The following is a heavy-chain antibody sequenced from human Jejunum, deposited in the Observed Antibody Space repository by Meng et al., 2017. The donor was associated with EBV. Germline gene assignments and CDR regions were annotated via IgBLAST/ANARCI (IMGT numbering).Heavy chain of an antibody. CDR1: GFDFNSHG. CDR3: ARDLTSGSSIGW. CDR2: IDSTSSYI. Sequence: GQLVEAGGGLVKPGGSLRLSCAASGFDFNSHGMNWVRQNPGRGLEWVSSIDSTSSYIYYADSVKGRFTISRDNARNSLYLQLNSLRAEDTAVYYCARDLTSGSSIGWGGQGTLVTVSS. V-gene: IGHV3-21*01. J-gene: IGHJ4*02. D-gene: IGHD1-26*01.